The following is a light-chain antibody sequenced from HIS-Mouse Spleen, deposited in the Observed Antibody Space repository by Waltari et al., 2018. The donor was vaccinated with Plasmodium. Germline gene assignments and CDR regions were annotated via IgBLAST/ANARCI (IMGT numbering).Light chain of an antibody. Sequence: SYELTQPPSVSVSPGQTARTTCSGDALTKQYAYWYQQKSGQASVLVIYEDSKRPSGIPERFSGSSSGTMATLTISGAQVEDEADYYCYSTDSSGNHRVFGGGTKLTVL. V-gene: IGLV3-10*01. CDR3: YSTDSSGNHRV. J-gene: IGLJ3*02. CDR2: EDS. CDR1: ALTKQY.